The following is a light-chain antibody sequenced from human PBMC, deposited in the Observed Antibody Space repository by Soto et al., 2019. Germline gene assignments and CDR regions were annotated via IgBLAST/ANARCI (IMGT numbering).Light chain of an antibody. J-gene: IGKJ1*01. CDR2: DTS. CDR1: QSVGGSS. CDR3: QQYQNSPRT. V-gene: IGKV3-20*01. Sequence: ETVLTQSQGTLSLSHGERATVSCRASQSVGGSSLAWYQQRPGQAPRLLIYDTSKRATGIPDRFSGSGSGTDFTLTISRLEPEDFAVYYCQQYQNSPRTFGQGTKVDI.